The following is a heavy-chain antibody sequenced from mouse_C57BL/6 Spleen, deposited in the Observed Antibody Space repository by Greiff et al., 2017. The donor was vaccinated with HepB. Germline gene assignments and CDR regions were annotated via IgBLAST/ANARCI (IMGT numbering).Heavy chain of an antibody. Sequence: QVQLQQSGAELVRPGASVTLSCKASGYTFTDYEMHWVKQTPVHGLEWIGAIDPETGGTAYNQKFKGKAILTADKSSSTAYMELRSLTSEDSAVYYSTRDDYDGAWFAYWGQGTLVTVSA. CDR1: GYTFTDYE. CDR2: IDPETGGT. V-gene: IGHV1-15*01. D-gene: IGHD2-4*01. J-gene: IGHJ3*01. CDR3: TRDDYDGAWFAY.